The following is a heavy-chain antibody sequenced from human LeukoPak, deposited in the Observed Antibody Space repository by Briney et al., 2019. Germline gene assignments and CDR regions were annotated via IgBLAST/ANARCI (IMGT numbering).Heavy chain of an antibody. J-gene: IGHJ4*02. V-gene: IGHV3-21*01. D-gene: IGHD1-26*01. Sequence: GGSLRLSCAASGFTFSSYSMNWVRQAPGKGLEWVSSISSSSSYIYYADSVKGRFTISRDNATNSLYLQMHSLRAEDTAVYYCASHGRLVGATTDFDYWGQGTLVTVSS. CDR2: ISSSSSYI. CDR1: GFTFSSYS. CDR3: ASHGRLVGATTDFDY.